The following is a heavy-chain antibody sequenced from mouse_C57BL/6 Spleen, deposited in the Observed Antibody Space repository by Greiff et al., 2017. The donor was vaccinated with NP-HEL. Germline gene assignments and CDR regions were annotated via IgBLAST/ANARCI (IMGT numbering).Heavy chain of an antibody. J-gene: IGHJ2*01. Sequence: EVQLQQSGAELVRPGASVKLSCTASGFNIKDYYMHWVKQRPEQGLEWIGRIDPEDGDTEYAPKFQGKATMTADTSSNTAYLQLSSLTSEDTAVYYCTTGYYDYDHYYFDYWGQGTTLTVSS. D-gene: IGHD2-4*01. V-gene: IGHV14-1*01. CDR2: IDPEDGDT. CDR3: TTGYYDYDHYYFDY. CDR1: GFNIKDYY.